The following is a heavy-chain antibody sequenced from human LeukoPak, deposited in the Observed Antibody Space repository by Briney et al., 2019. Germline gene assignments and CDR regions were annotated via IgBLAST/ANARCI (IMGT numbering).Heavy chain of an antibody. V-gene: IGHV4-59*01. CDR3: ARNYGSGGAFDI. CDR2: IYYSGST. Sequence: PSETLSLTCTVSGGSISSYYWSWIQQPPGKGLEWIGYIYYSGSTNYNPSLKSRVTISVDTSKNQFSLKLSSVTAAGTAVYYCARNYGSGGAFDIWGQGTMVAVSS. D-gene: IGHD3-10*01. CDR1: GGSISSYY. J-gene: IGHJ3*02.